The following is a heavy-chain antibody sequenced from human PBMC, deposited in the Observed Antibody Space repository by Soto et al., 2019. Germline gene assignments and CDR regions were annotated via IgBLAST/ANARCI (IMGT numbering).Heavy chain of an antibody. Sequence: QVQLQESGPGLVKPSQTLSLTCTVSGGPISSGGYYWSWIRQHPGKGLEWIGYIYYSGSTYYNPSLKSRVTISVDTSKNQFSLKLSSVTAADTAVYYCARVDSSWYAPTFDYWGQGTLVTVSS. V-gene: IGHV4-31*03. J-gene: IGHJ4*02. D-gene: IGHD6-13*01. CDR1: GGPISSGGYY. CDR2: IYYSGST. CDR3: ARVDSSWYAPTFDY.